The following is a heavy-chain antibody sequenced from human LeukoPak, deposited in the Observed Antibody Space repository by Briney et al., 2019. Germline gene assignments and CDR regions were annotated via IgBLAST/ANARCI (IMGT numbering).Heavy chain of an antibody. CDR2: IYYSGST. Sequence: SETLSLTCTVPGGSISSYYWSWIRQPPGKGLEWIGYIYYSGSTNYNPSLKSRVTISVDTSKNQFSLKLSSVTAADTAVYYCARNSYYYYMDVWGKGTTVTVSS. CDR1: GGSISSYY. V-gene: IGHV4-59*01. CDR3: ARNSYYYYMDV. J-gene: IGHJ6*03.